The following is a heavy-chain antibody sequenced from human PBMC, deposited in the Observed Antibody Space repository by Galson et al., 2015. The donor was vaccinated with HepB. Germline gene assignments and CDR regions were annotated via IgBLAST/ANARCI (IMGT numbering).Heavy chain of an antibody. V-gene: IGHV3-21*01. CDR2: ISSSSSYI. Sequence: SLRLSCAASGFTFSSYSMNWVRQAPGKGLEWVSSISSSSSYIYYADSVKGRFTISRDNAKNSLYLQMNSLRAEDTAVYYCARVGYCSSTSCYAAFDYWGQGTLVTVSS. CDR1: GFTFSSYS. D-gene: IGHD2-2*03. J-gene: IGHJ4*02. CDR3: ARVGYCSSTSCYAAFDY.